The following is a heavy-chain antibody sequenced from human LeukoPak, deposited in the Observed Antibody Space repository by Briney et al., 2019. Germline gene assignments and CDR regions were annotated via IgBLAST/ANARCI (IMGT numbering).Heavy chain of an antibody. D-gene: IGHD2-15*01. CDR2: MNPNSGNT. V-gene: IGHV1-8*01. Sequence: ASVKVSCKASGYTFTSYDINWVRQATGQGLEWMGWMNPNSGNTGYAQKFQARVTMTRNTSISTAYMELSSLRSEDTAMYYCARGTRGTLGYCSGGSCYSFFYWGQGTLVTVPS. J-gene: IGHJ4*02. CDR3: ARGTRGTLGYCSGGSCYSFFY. CDR1: GYTFTSYD.